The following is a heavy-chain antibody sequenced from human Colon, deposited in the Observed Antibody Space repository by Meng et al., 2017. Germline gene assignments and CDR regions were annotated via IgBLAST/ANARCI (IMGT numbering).Heavy chain of an antibody. CDR3: ARSPAAKYFHH. D-gene: IGHD6-25*01. CDR1: GFTINDYT. J-gene: IGHJ1*01. CDR2: IRGKPYDGTT. Sequence: SLKISCVASGFTINDYTISWVRQAPGKELEWVGFIRGKPYDGTTDYAASVKGRFIISRDDSKSIAYLQMNSLKSEDTAVYYCARSPAAKYFHHWGQGTLVTVSS. V-gene: IGHV3-49*04.